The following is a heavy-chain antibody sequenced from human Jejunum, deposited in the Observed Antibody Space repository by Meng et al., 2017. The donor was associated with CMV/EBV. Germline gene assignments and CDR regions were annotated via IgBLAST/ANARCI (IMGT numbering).Heavy chain of an antibody. CDR2: ISSDGGST. J-gene: IGHJ4*02. D-gene: IGHD3-3*01. CDR3: ASTSGNFWSGYFPGLSYF. V-gene: IGHV3-64*02. Sequence: FSSFDMHWVRQAPGKGLEYVSAISSDGGSTYYADFVKGRFTISRDNSKNTLYLQMGNLRAEDMAVYYCASTSGNFWSGYFPGLSYFWGLGTLVTVSS. CDR1: FSSFD.